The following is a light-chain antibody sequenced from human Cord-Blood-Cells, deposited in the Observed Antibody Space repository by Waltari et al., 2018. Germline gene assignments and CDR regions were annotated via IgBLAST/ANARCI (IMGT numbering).Light chain of an antibody. CDR1: SSDVGGYNY. CDR3: SSYTSSSTNYV. J-gene: IGLJ1*01. Sequence: QSALTQPASVSGSPGQSITISCTGTSSDVGGYNYVSWYPQHPGKAPKLMIYEVSNRPSGVSNRFSGSKSGNTASLTISGLQAEDEADYYCSSYTSSSTNYVFGTGTKVTVL. CDR2: EVS. V-gene: IGLV2-14*01.